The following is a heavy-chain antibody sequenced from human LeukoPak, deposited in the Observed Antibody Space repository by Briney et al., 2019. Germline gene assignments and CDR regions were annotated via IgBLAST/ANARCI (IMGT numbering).Heavy chain of an antibody. CDR1: GFTFTSYS. J-gene: IGHJ3*02. D-gene: IGHD6-13*01. CDR2: ISSSSTYI. V-gene: IGHV3-21*01. Sequence: GGSLRPSCAASGFTFTSYSMNWVRQAPGKGLEWVSSISSSSTYIYYADSVKGRFTISSDNAKNSLHLQMNSLRAEDTAVYYCARNRYGSSLDAFDIWGQGTVVTVSS. CDR3: ARNRYGSSLDAFDI.